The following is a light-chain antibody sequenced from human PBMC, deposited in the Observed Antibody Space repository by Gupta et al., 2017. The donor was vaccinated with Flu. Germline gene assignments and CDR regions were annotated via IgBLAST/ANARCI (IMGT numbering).Light chain of an antibody. V-gene: IGKV3-15*01. CDR2: GAS. CDR1: QSLSSN. CDR3: QQFNNWPL. Sequence: EIVMTQSPATLSVSPGERATLSCRASQSLSSNLAWYQQKPGQAPRHLIYGASIRATGVPARFSGSGSGTEFTLTISSLQSEDFAVYYCQQFNNWPLFGQGTKLEIK. J-gene: IGKJ2*01.